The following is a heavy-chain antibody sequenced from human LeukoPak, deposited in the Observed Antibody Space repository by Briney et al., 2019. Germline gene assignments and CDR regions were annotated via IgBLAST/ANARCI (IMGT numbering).Heavy chain of an antibody. Sequence: ASVKVSCKASGYTFTSYAMNWVRQAPGQGLEWMGWINTNTGNPTYAQGFTGRFVFSLDTPVSTAYLQISSLKAEDTAVYYCARARRGSYSTGASKYYFDYWGQGTLVTVPS. CDR2: INTNTGNP. CDR3: ARARRGSYSTGASKYYFDY. CDR1: GYTFTSYA. V-gene: IGHV7-4-1*02. J-gene: IGHJ4*02. D-gene: IGHD1-26*01.